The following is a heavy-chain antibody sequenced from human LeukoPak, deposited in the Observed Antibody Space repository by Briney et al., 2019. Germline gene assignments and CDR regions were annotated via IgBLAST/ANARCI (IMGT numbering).Heavy chain of an antibody. CDR1: GYTFTSYG. J-gene: IGHJ6*02. CDR2: ISAYNGNT. Sequence: GASVKVSCKASGYTFTSYGISWVRQAPGQGLEWMGWISAYNGNTNYAQKLQGRVTMTTDTSTSTAYMELRSLRSDDTAVYYCAREGEYYDILTGYYRYGMDAWGQGTTVTVSS. D-gene: IGHD3-9*01. CDR3: AREGEYYDILTGYYRYGMDA. V-gene: IGHV1-18*01.